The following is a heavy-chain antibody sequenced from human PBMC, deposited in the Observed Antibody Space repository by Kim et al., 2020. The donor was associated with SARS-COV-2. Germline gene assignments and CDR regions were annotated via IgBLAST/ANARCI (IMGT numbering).Heavy chain of an antibody. D-gene: IGHD3-3*01. CDR2: ISSTGSTT. V-gene: IGHV3-48*02. CDR1: GFTFSTYT. CDR3: ARPFWGGPRWALGY. Sequence: GGSLRLSCAASGFTFSTYTMNWVRQAPGKGLEWVSYISSTGSTTYYADSVKGRFTISRDNAKNTLYLQMNSLRDEDTAVYYCARPFWGGPRWALGYWGQSTLVTVSS. J-gene: IGHJ1*01.